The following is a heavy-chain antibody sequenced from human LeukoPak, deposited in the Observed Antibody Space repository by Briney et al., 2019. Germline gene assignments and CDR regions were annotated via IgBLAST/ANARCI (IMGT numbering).Heavy chain of an antibody. D-gene: IGHD7-27*01. CDR2: IWYDGSNK. V-gene: IGHV3-33*01. Sequence: GGSLRLSCAASGFTFSSYGMHWVRQAPGKGQEWVAVIWYDGSNKYYADSVKGRFTISRDSSKNTLYLQMNSLRAEDTAVYYCARQSGLTGPYYYYGMDVWGQGTTVTVSS. J-gene: IGHJ6*02. CDR1: GFTFSSYG. CDR3: ARQSGLTGPYYYYGMDV.